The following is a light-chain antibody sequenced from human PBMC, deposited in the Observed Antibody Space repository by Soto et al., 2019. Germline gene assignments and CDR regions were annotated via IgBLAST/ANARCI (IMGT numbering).Light chain of an antibody. CDR2: EVN. J-gene: IGLJ1*01. CDR1: SSDIGAYDY. V-gene: IGLV2-14*01. Sequence: LTQPASLSGSPGQSITISCTGTSSDIGAYDYVSWFQQHPGKAPKLMISEVNNRPSGVSNRFSGSKSGNTAYLTISGLQVEDEAAYFCFSFTTTSTHVFGTGTKVTVL. CDR3: FSFTTTSTHV.